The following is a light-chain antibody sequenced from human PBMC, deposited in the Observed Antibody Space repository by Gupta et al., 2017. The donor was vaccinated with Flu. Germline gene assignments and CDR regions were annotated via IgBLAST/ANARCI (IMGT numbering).Light chain of an antibody. V-gene: IGKV2-28*01. CDR3: QQALQTPWT. CDR2: VGS. Sequence: VTLGGSACICCSPSQGRRHINGYNYLDWYLQKPGQAPQLLIYVGSNRAYGVPDRFSGSGSGTDFTLKISRVEAEDVGVYYCQQALQTPWTFGQGTXVDIK. CDR1: QGRRHINGYNY. J-gene: IGKJ1*01.